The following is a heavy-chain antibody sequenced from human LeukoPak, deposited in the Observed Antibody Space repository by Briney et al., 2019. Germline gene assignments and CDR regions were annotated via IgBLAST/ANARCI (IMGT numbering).Heavy chain of an antibody. V-gene: IGHV1-69-2*01. D-gene: IGHD3-22*01. J-gene: IGHJ4*02. CDR3: ATDLRGSSGYYYWGNY. CDR2: VDPEDGET. Sequence: ATVKISCKASGYTFTDYYMHWVQQAPGKGLEWMGRVDPEDGETIYAEKFQGRVTITADTSTDTAYMELSSLRSEDTAVYYCATDLRGSSGYYYWGNYWGQGTLVTVSS. CDR1: GYTFTDYY.